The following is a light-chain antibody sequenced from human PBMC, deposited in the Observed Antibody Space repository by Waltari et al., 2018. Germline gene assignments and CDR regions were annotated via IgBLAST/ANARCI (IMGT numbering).Light chain of an antibody. V-gene: IGKV3-20*01. CDR3: QKYGSTPRP. J-gene: IGKJ4*01. CDR1: QSLRHNY. CDR2: DAS. Sequence: EIVLTQSPGTLSLSPGESASLSCRASQSLRHNYVAWYQHKPGQAPRLPIFDASRRATGIPDRFSGSGSGTDFTLTISSLEPEDFAVYYCQKYGSTPRPFGGGTKVEIK.